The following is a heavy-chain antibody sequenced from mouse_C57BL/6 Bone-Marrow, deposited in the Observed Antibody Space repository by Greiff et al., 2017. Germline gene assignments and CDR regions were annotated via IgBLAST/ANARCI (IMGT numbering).Heavy chain of an antibody. Sequence: QVQLQQSGAELARPGASVKLSCKASGYTFTSYGISWVKQRPGQGLEWIGEIYPRSGNTYYNEKFKGKATLTADKSSSTAYMKLRSLTSEDSAVYFCAGWLLGWYFDVWGTGTTVTVSA. CDR3: AGWLLGWYFDV. CDR2: IYPRSGNT. CDR1: GYTFTSYG. D-gene: IGHD2-3*01. V-gene: IGHV1-81*01. J-gene: IGHJ1*03.